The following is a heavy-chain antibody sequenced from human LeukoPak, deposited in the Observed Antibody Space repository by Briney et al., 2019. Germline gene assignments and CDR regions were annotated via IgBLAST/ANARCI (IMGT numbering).Heavy chain of an antibody. CDR3: ARGLGGSRYDFWSGYYKGFDY. Sequence: GGSLRLSCAASGFTFSSYWMSWVRQAPGKGLEWVSSISSSSSYIYYADSVKGRFTISRDNAKNSLYLQMNSLRAEDTAVYYCARGLGGSRYDFWSGYYKGFDYWGQGTLVTVSS. D-gene: IGHD3-3*01. V-gene: IGHV3-21*01. CDR1: GFTFSSYW. CDR2: ISSSSSYI. J-gene: IGHJ4*02.